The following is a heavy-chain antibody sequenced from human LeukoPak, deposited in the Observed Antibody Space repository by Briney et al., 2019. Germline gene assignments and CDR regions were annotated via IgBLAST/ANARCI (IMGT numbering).Heavy chain of an antibody. CDR1: GFTFSSYG. J-gene: IGHJ4*02. D-gene: IGHD1-26*01. CDR2: ISGSGGST. CDR3: AKTVARRGSGSYHFDY. V-gene: IGHV3-23*01. Sequence: PGGTLRLSCAASGFTFSSYGMSWVRQAPGKGLEWVSAISGSGGSTYYADSVKGRFTISRDNSKNTLYLQMNSLRAEDTAVYYCAKTVARRGSGSYHFDYWGQGTLVTVSS.